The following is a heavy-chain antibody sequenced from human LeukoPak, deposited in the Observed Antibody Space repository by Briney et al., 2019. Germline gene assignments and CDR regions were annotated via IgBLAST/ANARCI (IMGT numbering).Heavy chain of an antibody. CDR1: GYTFTSYD. Sequence: GASVKVSCKASGYTFTSYDFNWVRQATGQGLEWMGWMNANSGNTGYAQKFQGRVTMTRNTSIRTAYMELSSLRSEDTAVYYCAREYCSSTSCSGGWWFDPWGQGTLVTVSS. CDR2: MNANSGNT. D-gene: IGHD2-2*01. V-gene: IGHV1-8*01. J-gene: IGHJ5*02. CDR3: AREYCSSTSCSGGWWFDP.